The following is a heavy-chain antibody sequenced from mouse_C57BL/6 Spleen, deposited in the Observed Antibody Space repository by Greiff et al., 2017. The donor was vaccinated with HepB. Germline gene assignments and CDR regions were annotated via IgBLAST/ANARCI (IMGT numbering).Heavy chain of an antibody. V-gene: IGHV1-50*01. D-gene: IGHD1-1*01. CDR3: ARLGGSSYYFDY. CDR2: IDPSDSYT. Sequence: VQLQQPGAELVKPGASVKLSCKASGYTFTSYWMQWVKQRPGQGLEWIGEIDPSDSYTNYNQKFKGKATLTVDTSSSTAYMQLNSLTSEDSAVYYCARLGGSSYYFDYWGQGTTLTVSS. J-gene: IGHJ2*01. CDR1: GYTFTSYW.